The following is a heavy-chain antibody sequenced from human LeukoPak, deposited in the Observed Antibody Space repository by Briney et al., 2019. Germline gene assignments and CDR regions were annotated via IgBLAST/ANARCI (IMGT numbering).Heavy chain of an antibody. CDR2: ISWNSGSI. V-gene: IGHV3-9*01. Sequence: SGGSLRLSCAASGFTFDDYAMHWVRQAPGKGLEWVSGISWNSGSIGYADSVKGRFTISRDNAKNSLYLQMNSLRAEDTALYYCAKASMIVTFDWYFDLWGRGTLVTVSS. D-gene: IGHD3-22*01. CDR3: AKASMIVTFDWYFDL. J-gene: IGHJ2*01. CDR1: GFTFDDYA.